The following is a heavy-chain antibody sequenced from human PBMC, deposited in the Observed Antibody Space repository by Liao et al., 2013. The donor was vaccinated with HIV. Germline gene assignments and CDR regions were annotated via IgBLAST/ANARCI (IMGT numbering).Heavy chain of an antibody. V-gene: IGHV4-34*01. D-gene: IGHD3-16*02. CDR3: ARQPYVGLSPSNAFDI. J-gene: IGHJ3*02. CDR2: VNHSGST. CDR1: GGSFSDYY. Sequence: QVQLQQWGAGLLKPSETLSLTCAVYGGSFSDYYWSWIRQPPREGAWSGLGKVNHSGSTNYNPSLKSRVTISVDTSKNQFSLKLSSVTAADTAVYYCARQPYVGLSPSNAFDIWGQGTMVTVSS.